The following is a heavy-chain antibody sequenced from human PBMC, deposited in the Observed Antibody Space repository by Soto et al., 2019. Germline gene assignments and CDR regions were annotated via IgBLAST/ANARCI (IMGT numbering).Heavy chain of an antibody. V-gene: IGHV3-48*02. CDR2: ISSSSSTI. CDR3: ARDSSPAARRYYYYGMDV. J-gene: IGHJ6*02. Sequence: GGSLRLSCAASGFTFSSYSMNWVRQAPGKGLEWVSYISSSSSTIYYADSVKGRFTISRDNAKNSLYLQMNSLRDEDTAVYYCARDSSPAARRYYYYGMDVWGQGTTVTVSS. CDR1: GFTFSSYS. D-gene: IGHD6-6*01.